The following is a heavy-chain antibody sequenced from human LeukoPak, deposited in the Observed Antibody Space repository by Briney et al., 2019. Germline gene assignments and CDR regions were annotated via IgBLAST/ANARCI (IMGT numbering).Heavy chain of an antibody. CDR2: ISAYNGNT. V-gene: IGHV1-18*01. Sequence: ASVKVSCKASGYTFTSYGISWVRQAPGQGLEWMGWISAYNGNTNYAQKLQGRVTMTTDTSTSTAYMELRSLRSDDTAVYYCARVIEQQLVRGWFDPWGQGTLVTVSS. D-gene: IGHD6-13*01. CDR3: ARVIEQQLVRGWFDP. J-gene: IGHJ5*02. CDR1: GYTFTSYG.